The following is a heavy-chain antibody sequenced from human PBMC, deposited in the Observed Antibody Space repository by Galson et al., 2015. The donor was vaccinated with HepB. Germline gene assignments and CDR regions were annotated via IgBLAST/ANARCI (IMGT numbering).Heavy chain of an antibody. CDR2: IHYSGKT. V-gene: IGHV4-39*02. CDR3: TRPGTGYSSAWYPIPY. Sequence: LSLTCTVSGAYISSSDFYWAWIRQPPGKGLEYIGSIHYSGKTYYNPSLESRVTMSVDTSTNHFSLKLKLVTAADTAVYYCTRPGTGYSSAWYPIPYWGQGTLVTVSS. D-gene: IGHD6-19*01. CDR1: GAYISSSDFY. J-gene: IGHJ4*02.